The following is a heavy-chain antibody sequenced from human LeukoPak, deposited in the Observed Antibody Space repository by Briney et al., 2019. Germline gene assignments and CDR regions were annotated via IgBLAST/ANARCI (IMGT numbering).Heavy chain of an antibody. D-gene: IGHD3-22*01. J-gene: IGHJ4*02. CDR1: GGSFSGYY. CDR2: INHSGST. V-gene: IGHV4-34*01. Sequence: SETLSLTCAVYGGSFSGYYWSWIRQPPGKGLEWIGEINHSGSTNYNPSLKSRVTISVDTSKNQFSLKLSSVTAADTAVYYCARAEDYYDSSGYYGYWGQGTLATVSS. CDR3: ARAEDYYDSSGYYGY.